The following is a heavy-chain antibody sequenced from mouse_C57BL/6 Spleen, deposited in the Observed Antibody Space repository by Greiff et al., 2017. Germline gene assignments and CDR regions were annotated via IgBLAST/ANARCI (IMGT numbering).Heavy chain of an antibody. D-gene: IGHD4-1*01. CDR3: ARRGWDKGRTHYFDY. CDR1: GFTFSSYG. V-gene: IGHV5-6*02. Sequence: EVKLMESGGDLVKPGGSLKLSCAASGFTFSSYGMSWVRQTPDKRLEWVATISSGGSYTYYPDSVKGRFTISRDNAKNTLYLQMSSLKSEDTAMYCCARRGWDKGRTHYFDYWGQGTTLTVSS. CDR2: ISSGGSYT. J-gene: IGHJ2*01.